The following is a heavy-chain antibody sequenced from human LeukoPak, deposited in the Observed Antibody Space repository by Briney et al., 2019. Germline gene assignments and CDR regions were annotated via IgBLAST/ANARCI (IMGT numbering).Heavy chain of an antibody. CDR2: ISSSGTI. Sequence: GSLRLSCAASGFTFSNYEMNWVRQAPGKGLEWVSYISSSGTIYYADSVKGRFTISRDNAKNSLYLQMNSLRAEDTAVYYCARGRLLAYWGQGTLVTVSS. CDR3: ARGRLLAY. V-gene: IGHV3-48*03. CDR1: GFTFSNYE. D-gene: IGHD2-15*01. J-gene: IGHJ4*02.